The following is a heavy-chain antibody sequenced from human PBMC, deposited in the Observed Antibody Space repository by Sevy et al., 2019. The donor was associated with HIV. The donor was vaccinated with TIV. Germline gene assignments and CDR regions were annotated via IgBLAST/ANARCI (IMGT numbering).Heavy chain of an antibody. V-gene: IGHV4-59*08. D-gene: IGHD6-13*01. J-gene: IGHJ6*02. CDR1: GGSMSSYY. Sequence: SETLSLTCTVSGGSMSSYYWSWIRQPPGKGLEWIGSIYHSGSTYYNPSLKSRVTISVDTSKNQFSLKLSSVTAADTAMYYCARVPGIAAAGTIGYYYYGMDVWGQGTTVTVSS. CDR3: ARVPGIAAAGTIGYYYYGMDV. CDR2: IYHSGST.